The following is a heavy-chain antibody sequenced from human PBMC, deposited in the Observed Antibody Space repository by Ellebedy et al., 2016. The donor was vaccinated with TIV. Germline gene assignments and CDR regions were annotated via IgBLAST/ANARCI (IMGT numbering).Heavy chain of an antibody. CDR2: ISSSSSYI. CDR1: GFTFSSYS. V-gene: IGHV3-21*01. J-gene: IGHJ4*02. D-gene: IGHD5-12*01. Sequence: GESLKISXAASGFTFSSYSMNWVRQAPGKGLEWVSSISSSSSYIYYADSVKGRFTISRDNAKNSLYLQMNSLRDEDTAVYYCARDRSSGYSGYDYFDYWGQGTLVTVSS. CDR3: ARDRSSGYSGYDYFDY.